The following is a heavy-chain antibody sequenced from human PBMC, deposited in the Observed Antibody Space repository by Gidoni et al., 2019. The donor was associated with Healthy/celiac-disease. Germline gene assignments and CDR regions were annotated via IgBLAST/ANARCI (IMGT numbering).Heavy chain of an antibody. CDR3: ARGGPYYYDSSGLFDY. J-gene: IGHJ4*02. V-gene: IGHV4-59*01. CDR1: GGSIIIYY. Sequence: QVQLQASGPGLVTPSEPLSLTCPVSGGSIIIYYWSWIRQPPGKGLEWIGYIYYSWSTNYNPSRKSRVTISVDTSKNQFSLKLSSVTAADTAVYYCARGGPYYYDSSGLFDYWGQGTLVTVSS. D-gene: IGHD3-22*01. CDR2: IYYSWST.